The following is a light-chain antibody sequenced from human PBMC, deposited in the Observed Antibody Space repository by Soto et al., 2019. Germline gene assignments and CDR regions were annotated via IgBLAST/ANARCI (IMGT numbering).Light chain of an antibody. CDR2: WAS. J-gene: IGKJ1*01. Sequence: DIVMTQSPDSLVVSLGERATIDCKSNQSLLYSPNNKNYLAWYQQKPGQPPKLLIYWASTRESGVPDRFTGSGSGTDFTLTISSLQAEDVAVYYCQQYYDAPQTFGRGTKVEIK. CDR1: QSLLYSPNNKNY. CDR3: QQYYDAPQT. V-gene: IGKV4-1*01.